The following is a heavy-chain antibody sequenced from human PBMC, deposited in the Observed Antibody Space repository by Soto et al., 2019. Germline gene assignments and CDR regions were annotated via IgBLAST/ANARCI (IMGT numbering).Heavy chain of an antibody. CDR1: GFTFTSSA. CDR3: AADATTLKQMVPSDD. J-gene: IGHJ4*02. CDR2: IAVGSGYT. V-gene: IGHV1-58*01. D-gene: IGHD2-8*01. Sequence: QMQLEQSGPEVKKPGTSVKVSCKASGFTFTSSAFQWVRQARGQRLERIGWIAVGSGYTNYAQRFQDRVTLTRDMSTDTTNMELSDLTSGDTASYYCAADATTLKQMVPSDDWGKGPLVTVSS.